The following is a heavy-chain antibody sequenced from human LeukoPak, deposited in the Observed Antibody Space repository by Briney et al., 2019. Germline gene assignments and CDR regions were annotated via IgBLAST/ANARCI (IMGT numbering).Heavy chain of an antibody. CDR2: IKPNSGDT. CDR1: GYTFTGYY. CDR3: ARGSYDSSDFEYFHH. J-gene: IGHJ1*01. V-gene: IGHV1-2*02. D-gene: IGHD3-22*01. Sequence: ASVKVSCKASGYTFTGYYMHWVRQAPGQGLEWMGWIKPNSGDTNHAQKFQGRVTMTRDTSISTAYMELTSLRSDDTAVYYCARGSYDSSDFEYFHHWGQGTLVTVSS.